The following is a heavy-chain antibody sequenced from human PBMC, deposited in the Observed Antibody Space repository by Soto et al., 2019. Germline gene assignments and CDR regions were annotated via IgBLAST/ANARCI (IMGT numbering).Heavy chain of an antibody. Sequence: EVQLLESGGGLVQPGGSLRLSWAASGFTFSSYAMSWVRQAPGKGLEWVSAISGSGGSTYYADSVKGRFTISRDNSKNTLYLQRNSLRAEDTAVYYCAIAPSWLVKKGHDAFDIWGQGTMVTVSS. V-gene: IGHV3-23*01. J-gene: IGHJ3*02. D-gene: IGHD6-19*01. CDR2: ISGSGGST. CDR1: GFTFSSYA. CDR3: AIAPSWLVKKGHDAFDI.